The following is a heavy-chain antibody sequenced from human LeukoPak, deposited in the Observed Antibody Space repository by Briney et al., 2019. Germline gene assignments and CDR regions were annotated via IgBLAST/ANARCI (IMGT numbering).Heavy chain of an antibody. V-gene: IGHV4-59*01. Sequence: PSETLPLTCTVSGGSISSYYWSWIRQPPGKGLEWIGYIYYSGSTNYNPSLKSRVTISVDTSKNQFSLKLSSVTAADTAVYYCARVSRYSFAFDYWGQGTLVTVSS. J-gene: IGHJ4*02. D-gene: IGHD5-18*01. CDR1: GGSISSYY. CDR2: IYYSGST. CDR3: ARVSRYSFAFDY.